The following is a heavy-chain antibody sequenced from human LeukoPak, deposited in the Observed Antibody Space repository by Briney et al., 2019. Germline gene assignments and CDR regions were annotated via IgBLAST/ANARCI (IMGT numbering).Heavy chain of an antibody. Sequence: GGSLRLSCAASGFTFCSYAMSWVRQAPGKGLEWVSAISGSGGSTYYADSVKGRFTISRDNSKNTLYLQMNSLRAEDTAVYYCAKGSRGGNTENDYWGQGTLVTVSS. V-gene: IGHV3-23*01. D-gene: IGHD4-23*01. CDR2: ISGSGGST. CDR3: AKGSRGGNTENDY. CDR1: GFTFCSYA. J-gene: IGHJ4*02.